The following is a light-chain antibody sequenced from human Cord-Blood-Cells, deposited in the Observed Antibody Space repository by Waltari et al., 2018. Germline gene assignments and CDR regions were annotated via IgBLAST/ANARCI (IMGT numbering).Light chain of an antibody. Sequence: DIVMTQSPDSLAVSLGGRATIHCKSSQSVLYSSNNKNYLAWYPQIPGQPPKLLIYWASTRESGVPDRFSGRGSGTDFTLAISSLQAEDVAVYYCQQYYSTPFTFGPGTKVDIK. CDR1: QSVLYSSNNKNY. CDR2: WAS. CDR3: QQYYSTPFT. V-gene: IGKV4-1*01. J-gene: IGKJ3*01.